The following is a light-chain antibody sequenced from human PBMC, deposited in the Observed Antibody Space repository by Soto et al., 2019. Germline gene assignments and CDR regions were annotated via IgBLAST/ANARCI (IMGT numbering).Light chain of an antibody. Sequence: DIVMTQSPDSLAVSLGERATINCKSSQSVLYSSNNKDYLAWYQQKPGQPPKLLIYWASTRESGVPGRFSGSGSGTDFTLTISRLQAEDVAVYFCQQYYTTPWTFGQGTKVEIK. CDR2: WAS. V-gene: IGKV4-1*01. J-gene: IGKJ1*01. CDR3: QQYYTTPWT. CDR1: QSVLYSSNNKDY.